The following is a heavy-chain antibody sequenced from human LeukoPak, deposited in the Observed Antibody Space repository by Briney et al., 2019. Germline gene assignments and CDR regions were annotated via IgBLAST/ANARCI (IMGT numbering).Heavy chain of an antibody. J-gene: IGHJ3*02. Sequence: GGSLRLSCAASGFTFSSYAMSWVRQAPGMGLEWVPAISGSGGSTYYADSVKGRFTISRDNSKNTLYLQMNSLRAEDTAVYYCAKELLDYRQWPEAFDIWGQGTMVTVSS. V-gene: IGHV3-23*01. CDR2: ISGSGGST. D-gene: IGHD6-19*01. CDR1: GFTFSSYA. CDR3: AKELLDYRQWPEAFDI.